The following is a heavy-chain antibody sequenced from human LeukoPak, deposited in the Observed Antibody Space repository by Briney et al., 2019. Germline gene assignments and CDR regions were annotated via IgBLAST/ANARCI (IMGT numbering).Heavy chain of an antibody. J-gene: IGHJ4*02. CDR1: GGTFSSYA. CDR3: ARGYSSGWYNY. D-gene: IGHD6-19*01. Sequence: SVKVSCKASGGTFSSYAFSWVRQAPGQGLEWMGRIIPIFGIANYAQKFQGRVTITADKSTSTAYMELSSLRSEDTAVYYCARGYSSGWYNYWGQGTLVTVSS. V-gene: IGHV1-69*04. CDR2: IIPIFGIA.